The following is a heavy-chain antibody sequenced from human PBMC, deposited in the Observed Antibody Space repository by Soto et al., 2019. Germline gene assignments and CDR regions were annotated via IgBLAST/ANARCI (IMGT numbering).Heavy chain of an antibody. CDR2: IYFSGST. CDR3: ARDYNRYYDFWSGSYGMDV. J-gene: IGHJ6*02. V-gene: IGHV4-61*08. Sequence: SETLSLTCTVSGASINSGGYYWSWIRQLPGKGLEWIGYIYFSGSTNYNPSLKSRVTISVDTSKNQFSLKLSSVTAADTAVYYCARDYNRYYDFWSGSYGMDVWGQGTTVTVSS. D-gene: IGHD3-3*01. CDR1: GASINSGGYY.